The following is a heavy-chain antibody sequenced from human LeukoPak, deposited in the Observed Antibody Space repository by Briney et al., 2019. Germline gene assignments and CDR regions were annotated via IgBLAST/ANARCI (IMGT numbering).Heavy chain of an antibody. CDR1: GFTFSSYG. V-gene: IGHV3-30*18. CDR3: AKDEGIVVVPAAIDY. CDR2: ISYDGSNK. D-gene: IGHD2-2*01. J-gene: IGHJ4*02. Sequence: AGRSLRLSCAASGFTFSSYGMHWVRQAPGKGLEWVAVISYDGSNKYYADSVKGRFTISRDNSKNTLYLQMNSLRAEDTAVYYCAKDEGIVVVPAAIDYWGQGTLVSVPS.